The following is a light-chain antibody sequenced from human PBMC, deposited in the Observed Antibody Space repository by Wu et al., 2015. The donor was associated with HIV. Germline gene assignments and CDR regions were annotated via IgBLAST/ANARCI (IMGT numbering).Light chain of an antibody. CDR3: QQYDTSPPAIT. J-gene: IGKJ5*01. Sequence: EVVLTQSPGTLSLSPGERATLSCRASQSVNSNFLAWYQQKPAQPPRLLIYDASSRAIGAPDRFSGSGSGTDFTLTISRLEPEDFAVYYCQQYDTSPPAITFGQGTRLE. V-gene: IGKV3-20*01. CDR2: DAS. CDR1: QSVNSNF.